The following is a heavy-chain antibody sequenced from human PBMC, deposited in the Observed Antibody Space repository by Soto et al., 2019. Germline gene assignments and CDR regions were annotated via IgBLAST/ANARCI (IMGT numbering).Heavy chain of an antibody. CDR2: IYYSGST. D-gene: IGHD4-17*01. CDR1: GVSISSYY. CDR3: ASFDYGDYFVDY. J-gene: IGHJ4*02. Sequence: SETLSLTCTVSGVSISSYYWSWIRQPPGKGLEWIGYIYYSGSTNYNPSLKSRVTISVDTSKNQFSLKLSSVTAADTAVYYCASFDYGDYFVDYWGQGTLVTVSS. V-gene: IGHV4-59*01.